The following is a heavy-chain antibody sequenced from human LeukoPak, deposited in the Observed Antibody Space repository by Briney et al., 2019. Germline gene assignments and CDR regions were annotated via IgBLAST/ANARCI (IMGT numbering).Heavy chain of an antibody. V-gene: IGHV4-39*01. Sequence: SETLSLTCTLSGGSINNYYWGWIRQPPGKGLEWIGSIYDSGSTYYNPSLKSRVTISVDTSKNQFSLKLNSVTAADTAVYYCARHYGPWGQGTLVTVSS. CDR3: ARHYGP. CDR1: GGSINNYY. CDR2: IYDSGST. J-gene: IGHJ5*02. D-gene: IGHD3-10*01.